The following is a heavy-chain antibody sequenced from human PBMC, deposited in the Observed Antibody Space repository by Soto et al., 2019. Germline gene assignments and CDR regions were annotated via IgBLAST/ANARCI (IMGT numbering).Heavy chain of an antibody. CDR3: AKDATYYYNTLPRAYFDS. Sequence: WASVKVSCKASGYTFTSYDINWVRQATGQGLEWMGWMNPNSGNTGYAQKFQGRVTMTRNTSITTAYMELSSLRVEDTAVYYCAKDATYYYNTLPRAYFDSWGQGTPVTVSS. D-gene: IGHD3-22*01. J-gene: IGHJ4*02. CDR1: GYTFTSYD. CDR2: MNPNSGNT. V-gene: IGHV1-8*01.